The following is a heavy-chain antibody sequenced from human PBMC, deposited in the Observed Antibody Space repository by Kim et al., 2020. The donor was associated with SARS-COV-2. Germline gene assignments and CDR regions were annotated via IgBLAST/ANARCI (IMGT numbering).Heavy chain of an antibody. D-gene: IGHD6-19*01. Sequence: ASVKVSCKASGYTFTGYYMHWVRQAPGQGLEWMGWINPNSGGTNYAQKFQGWVTMTRDTSISTAYMELSRLRSDDTAVYYRARTAPIAVAGTNSAFDIWGQGTMVTVSS. CDR3: ARTAPIAVAGTNSAFDI. J-gene: IGHJ3*02. CDR2: INPNSGGT. V-gene: IGHV1-2*04. CDR1: GYTFTGYY.